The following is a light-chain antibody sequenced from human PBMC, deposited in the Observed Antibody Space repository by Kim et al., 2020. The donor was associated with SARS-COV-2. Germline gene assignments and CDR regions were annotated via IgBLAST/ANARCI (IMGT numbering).Light chain of an antibody. CDR3: QQSHTTPLLS. Sequence: DIQMTQSPSSLAASVGDRVTIACRASQSIGTCLNWYQQKPGKAPKLLIYAASSLQSGVPSRFSGSGSGTDFTLTISSLQPEDFATYYCQQSHTTPLLSFGGGTKVDIK. CDR1: QSIGTC. V-gene: IGKV1-39*01. J-gene: IGKJ4*01. CDR2: AAS.